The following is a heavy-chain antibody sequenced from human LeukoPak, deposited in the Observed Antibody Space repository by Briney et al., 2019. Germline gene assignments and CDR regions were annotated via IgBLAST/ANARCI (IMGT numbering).Heavy chain of an antibody. Sequence: SETLSLTCAVYGGSFSGYYWSWIRQPPGKGLEWIGEINHSGSTNYNPSLKSRVTIAVDTSKNQFSLKLSSVTAADTAVYYCARGLTIFGVVTASDYWGQGTLVTVS. CDR2: INHSGST. CDR3: ARGLTIFGVVTASDY. D-gene: IGHD3-3*01. V-gene: IGHV4-34*01. CDR1: GGSFSGYY. J-gene: IGHJ4*02.